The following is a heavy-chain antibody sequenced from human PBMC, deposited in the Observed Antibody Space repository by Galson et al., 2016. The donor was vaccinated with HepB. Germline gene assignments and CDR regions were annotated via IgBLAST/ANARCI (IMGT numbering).Heavy chain of an antibody. V-gene: IGHV3-30*03. J-gene: IGHJ4*02. CDR3: ARQNRRTTVTSPLDY. D-gene: IGHD4-17*01. Sequence: SLRLSCAASGFTFSSYGMYWVRQAPGKGLEWVAVISYDGSDKYYADSVKGRFTISRDNSKNTLYLQMNSLRAEDTAFYYCARQNRRTTVTSPLDYWGQGTLVTVSS. CDR1: GFTFSSYG. CDR2: ISYDGSDK.